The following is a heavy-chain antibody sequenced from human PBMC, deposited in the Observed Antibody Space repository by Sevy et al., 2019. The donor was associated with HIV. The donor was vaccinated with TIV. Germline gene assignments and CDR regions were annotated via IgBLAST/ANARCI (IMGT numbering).Heavy chain of an antibody. CDR3: AXXGXXXXXXY. CDR2: LSFVCGEI. Sequence: GGSLRLSCAASGFTXSKYSMSWVRQPPGKGLEWVSTLSFVCGEINYADSVKGRFTISRDNSKSSVYLQMNNLRPEDTAVYYCAXXGXXXXXXYWGQXTLVTFSS. CDR1: GFTXSKYS. V-gene: IGHV3-23*01. J-gene: IGHJ4*02.